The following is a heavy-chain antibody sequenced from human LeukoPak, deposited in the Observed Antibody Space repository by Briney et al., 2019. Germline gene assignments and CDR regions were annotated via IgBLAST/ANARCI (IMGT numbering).Heavy chain of an antibody. CDR1: GYTFTNYG. V-gene: IGHV1-18*01. Sequence: ASVQVSCKASGYTFTNYGIIWVRQAPGQGLEWMGWISGYSGNTNYAQKFQGRVTMTKDTSTNTVYMDLRSLRSDDTAVCYCARDSRIAVARYGVTGDYWGQGTLVTVSS. J-gene: IGHJ4*02. CDR3: ARDSRIAVARYGVTGDY. CDR2: ISGYSGNT. D-gene: IGHD6-19*01.